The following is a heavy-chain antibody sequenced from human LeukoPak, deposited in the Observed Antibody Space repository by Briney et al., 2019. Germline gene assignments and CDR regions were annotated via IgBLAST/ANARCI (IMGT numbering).Heavy chain of an antibody. CDR3: ARAGYCGGDCYLNWFDP. J-gene: IGHJ5*02. CDR2: IYYSGST. Sequence: SQTLSLTCTVSGGSISSGGYYWSWIRQHPGKGLEWIGYIYYSGSTYYNPFLKSRVTISVDTSKNQFSLKLSSVTAADTAVYYCARAGYCGGDCYLNWFDPWGQGTLVTVSS. D-gene: IGHD2-21*02. V-gene: IGHV4-31*03. CDR1: GGSISSGGYY.